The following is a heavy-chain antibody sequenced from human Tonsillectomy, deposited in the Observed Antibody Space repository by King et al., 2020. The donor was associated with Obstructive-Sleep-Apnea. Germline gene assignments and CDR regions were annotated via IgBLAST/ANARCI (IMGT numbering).Heavy chain of an antibody. CDR3: ARHGRELPTGANWFDP. V-gene: IGHV4-59*08. D-gene: IGHD1-26*01. CDR1: GGSISSYY. CDR2: IYYSGST. J-gene: IGHJ5*02. Sequence: VQLQESGPGLVKPSETLSLTCTVSGGSISSYYWSWIRQPPGKGLEWIGYIYYSGSTNSNPSLKSRVTISVDTSQNQFSLNLSSVTAADTAVYDCARHGRELPTGANWFDPWGQGTLVTVSS.